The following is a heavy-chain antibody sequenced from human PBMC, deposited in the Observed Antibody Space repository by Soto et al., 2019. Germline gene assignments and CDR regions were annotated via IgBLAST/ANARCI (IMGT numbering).Heavy chain of an antibody. CDR1: GYMFISYG. J-gene: IGHJ4*02. V-gene: IGHV1-18*01. CDR3: ARDLDGSGSYYTDF. Sequence: ASVKVSCKASGYMFISYGINWVRQAPGQGLEWMGWISAYNANTKYAQNLQGRVTMTTDTSTSTAYMEMRSLRSDDTAVYYCARDLDGSGSYYTDFWGPGTLVTVSS. CDR2: ISAYNANT. D-gene: IGHD3-10*01.